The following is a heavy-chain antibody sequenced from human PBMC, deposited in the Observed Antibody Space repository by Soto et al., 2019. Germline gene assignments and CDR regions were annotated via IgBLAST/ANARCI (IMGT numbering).Heavy chain of an antibody. CDR1: GGSISSYY. Sequence: PSETLSLTCTVSGGSISSYYWSWIRQPPGKGLEWIGYIYYSGSTNYNPSLKSRVTISVDTSKNQFSLKLSSVTAADTAVYYCARAQYYDFGSGYLNRFDPWGQGTLVTVSS. CDR2: IYYSGST. V-gene: IGHV4-59*01. D-gene: IGHD3-3*01. CDR3: ARAQYYDFGSGYLNRFDP. J-gene: IGHJ5*02.